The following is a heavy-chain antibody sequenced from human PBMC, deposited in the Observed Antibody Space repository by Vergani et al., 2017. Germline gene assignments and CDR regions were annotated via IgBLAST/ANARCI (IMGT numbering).Heavy chain of an antibody. CDR2: IYTSGST. CDR3: AREYYEFWSGFLIWFDP. Sequence: QVQLQESGPGLVKPSQTLSLTCTVSGGSISSGSYYWSWIRQPAGKGLEWIGRIYTSGSTNYNPSLKSRVTISVDTSKNQFYLKLSSVTAADTAVYYCAREYYEFWSGFLIWFDPWGQGTLVTVSS. J-gene: IGHJ5*02. V-gene: IGHV4-61*02. D-gene: IGHD3-3*01. CDR1: GGSISSGSYY.